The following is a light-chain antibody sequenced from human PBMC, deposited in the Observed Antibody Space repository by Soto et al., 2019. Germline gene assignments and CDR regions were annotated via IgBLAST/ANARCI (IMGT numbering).Light chain of an antibody. CDR2: GAS. CDR1: QSINRD. Sequence: EIVMTHAPATLSGSRGEMATLSVRASQSINRDLAWYVQKPGQAPRRVIYGASTWGTGVPPRFTGSGSGTEFTLTISGLQSGDFGVYYCQQYNSWPITFGQGTRLEIK. V-gene: IGKV3D-15*01. J-gene: IGKJ5*01. CDR3: QQYNSWPIT.